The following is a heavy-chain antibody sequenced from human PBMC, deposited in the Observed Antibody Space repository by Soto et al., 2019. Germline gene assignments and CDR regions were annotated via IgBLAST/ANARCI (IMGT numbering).Heavy chain of an antibody. Sequence: SVKVSCKASGGTFSSYAISWVRHAPGQGLEWMGGIIPIFGTANYAQKFQGRVTITADESTSTAYMELSSLRSEDTAVYYCARMYYYDSSGAFDYWGQGTLVTVSS. V-gene: IGHV1-69*13. CDR3: ARMYYYDSSGAFDY. CDR2: IIPIFGTA. CDR1: GGTFSSYA. J-gene: IGHJ4*02. D-gene: IGHD3-22*01.